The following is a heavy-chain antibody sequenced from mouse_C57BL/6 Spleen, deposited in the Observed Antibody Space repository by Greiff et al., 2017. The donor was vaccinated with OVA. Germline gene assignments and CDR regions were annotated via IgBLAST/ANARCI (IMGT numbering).Heavy chain of an antibody. CDR2: INPSTGGT. J-gene: IGHJ4*01. D-gene: IGHD3-2*02. Sequence: VQLQQSGPELVKPGASVKISCKASGYSFTGYYMNWVKQSPEKSLEWIGEINPSTGGTTYNQKFKAKATLTVDKSSSTAYMQLKSLTSEDSAVYYGARRDSSGYGAMDYWGQGTSVTVSS. V-gene: IGHV1-42*01. CDR1: GYSFTGYY. CDR3: ARRDSSGYGAMDY.